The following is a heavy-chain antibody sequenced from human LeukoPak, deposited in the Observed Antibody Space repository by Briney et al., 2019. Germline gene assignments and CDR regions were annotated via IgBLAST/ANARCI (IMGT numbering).Heavy chain of an antibody. CDR1: GFTFTSYS. CDR3: ARLLWFGEVLKGDASDS. D-gene: IGHD3-10*01. CDR2: ISSSSSYI. J-gene: IGHJ3*02. V-gene: IGHV3-21*01. Sequence: GGSLRPSCAASGFTFTSYSMNWVRQAPGKGLEWVSSISSSSSYIYYADSVKGRFTISRDNSRNTLYLQMTSLRAEDTAVYYCARLLWFGEVLKGDASDSWGQGTMVTVSS.